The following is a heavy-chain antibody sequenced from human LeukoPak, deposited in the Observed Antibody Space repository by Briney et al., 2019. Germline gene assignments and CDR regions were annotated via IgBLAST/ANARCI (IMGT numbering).Heavy chain of an antibody. V-gene: IGHV3-11*05. CDR1: GFTFSDYY. CDR3: AREDKATIYD. CDR2: ISSSSSYT. Sequence: TGGPLRLSCAASGFTFSDYYMSWIRQAPGKGLEWVSYISSSSSYTNYADSVKGRFTISRDNAKNSLYLQMNSLRAEDTAVYYCAREDKATIYDWGQGTLVTVSS. J-gene: IGHJ4*02. D-gene: IGHD5-24*01.